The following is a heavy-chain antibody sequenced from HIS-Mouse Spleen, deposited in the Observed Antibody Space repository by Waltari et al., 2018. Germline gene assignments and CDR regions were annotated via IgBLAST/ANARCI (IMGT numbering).Heavy chain of an antibody. Sequence: QVQLVESGGGVVQPGRSRSPSCAASGFTFSSYGMHWVRQAPGKGLEWVAVISYDGSNKYYADSVKGRFTISRDNSKNTLYLQMNSLRAEDTAVYYCAKDTSGSYSDYWGQGTLVTVSS. D-gene: IGHD1-26*01. CDR3: AKDTSGSYSDY. CDR2: ISYDGSNK. CDR1: GFTFSSYG. V-gene: IGHV3-30*18. J-gene: IGHJ4*02.